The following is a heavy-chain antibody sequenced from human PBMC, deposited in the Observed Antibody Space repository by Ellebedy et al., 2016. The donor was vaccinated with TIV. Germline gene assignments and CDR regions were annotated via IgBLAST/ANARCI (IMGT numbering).Heavy chain of an antibody. D-gene: IGHD2-2*01. CDR3: AKDRIVVVPAAISGGSGFDY. Sequence: GGSLRLXCAASGFTFSSYAMHWVRQAPGKGLEWVAVISYDGSNKYYADSVKGRFTISRDNSKNTLYLQMNSLRAEDTAVYYCAKDRIVVVPAAISGGSGFDYWGQGTLVTVSS. CDR1: GFTFSSYA. J-gene: IGHJ4*02. V-gene: IGHV3-30-3*01. CDR2: ISYDGSNK.